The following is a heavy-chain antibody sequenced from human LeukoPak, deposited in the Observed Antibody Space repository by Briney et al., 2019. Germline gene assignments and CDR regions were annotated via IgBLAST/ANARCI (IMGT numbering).Heavy chain of an antibody. CDR2: ISSSSSTI. CDR1: GFTFSSYS. D-gene: IGHD2-15*01. J-gene: IGHJ6*02. CDR3: ARSIRGYCSGGSCYSRPYYYGMDV. Sequence: GGSLRLSCAASGFTFSSYSMIWVRQAPGKGLEWVSYISSSSSTIYYADSVKGRFTISRDNAKNSLYLQMNSLRDEDTAVYYCARSIRGYCSGGSCYSRPYYYGMDVWGQGTTVTVSS. V-gene: IGHV3-48*02.